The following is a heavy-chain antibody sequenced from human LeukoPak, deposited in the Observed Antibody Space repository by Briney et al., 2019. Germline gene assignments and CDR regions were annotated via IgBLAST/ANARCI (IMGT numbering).Heavy chain of an antibody. CDR1: GFTVSSNY. Sequence: GGSLRLSCAASGFTVSSNYMSWVRQAPGKGLEWVSVIYSGGSTYYADSVKGRFTISRHNSKNTLYLQMNSLRAEDTAVYYCARAAKKDCSGGSCPFDYWGQGTLVTVSS. CDR3: ARAAKKDCSGGSCPFDY. V-gene: IGHV3-53*04. J-gene: IGHJ4*02. CDR2: IYSGGST. D-gene: IGHD2-15*01.